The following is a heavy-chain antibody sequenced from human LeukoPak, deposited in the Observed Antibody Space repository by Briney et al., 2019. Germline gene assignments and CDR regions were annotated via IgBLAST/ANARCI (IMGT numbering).Heavy chain of an antibody. CDR1: GGSISSYY. V-gene: IGHV4-59*01. D-gene: IGHD3-10*01. CDR2: IYYSGST. CDR3: AREITMVRGSYYYYMDV. Sequence: PSETLSLTCTVSGGSISSYYWSWIRQPPGRGLEWIGYIYYSGSTNYNPSLKSRVTISVDTSKNQFSLKLSSVNAADTGVYYCAREITMVRGSYYYYMDVWGKGTTVTISS. J-gene: IGHJ6*03.